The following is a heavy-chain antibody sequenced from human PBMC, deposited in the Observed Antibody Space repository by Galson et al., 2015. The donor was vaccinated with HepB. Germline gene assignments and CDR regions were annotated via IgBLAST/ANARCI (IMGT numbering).Heavy chain of an antibody. D-gene: IGHD2-15*01. CDR3: AREGGHDAFDI. CDR1: GFTFSSYE. Sequence: SLRLSCAASGFTFSSYEMNWVRQAPGKGLEWVSHISSSGSTIYDADSVKGRLTISRDNAKNSLFLQMNSLRAEDTAVYYCAREGGHDAFDIWGQGTMVTVSS. J-gene: IGHJ3*02. CDR2: ISSSGSTI. V-gene: IGHV3-48*03.